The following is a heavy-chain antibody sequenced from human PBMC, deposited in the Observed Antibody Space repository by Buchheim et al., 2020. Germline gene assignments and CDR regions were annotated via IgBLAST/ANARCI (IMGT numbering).Heavy chain of an antibody. CDR1: GYSFSNYW. D-gene: IGHD2-8*01. Sequence: EVQLVQSGAEVKKPGESLKISCKGSGYSFSNYWIGWVRQMPGIGLEWMGSVNPGDSDTRYCPSFQGLVTVSADKSISTAYLQWSSLKASDTAMYYCARGVGYCSNGICYIFDVWGQGTT. J-gene: IGHJ6*02. CDR3: ARGVGYCSNGICYIFDV. CDR2: VNPGDSDT. V-gene: IGHV5-51*01.